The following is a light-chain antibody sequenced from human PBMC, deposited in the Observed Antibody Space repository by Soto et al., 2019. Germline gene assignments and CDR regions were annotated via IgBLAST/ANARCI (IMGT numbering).Light chain of an antibody. CDR3: QQSYSTPFT. Sequence: DIPMTQYPSSLSASVGARVTITCRASQSISSYLNWYQQKPGKAPKLLIYAASSLQSGVPSRFSGSGSGTDFTLTISSLQPEDCATYYCQQSYSTPFTFGPGTKVDI. V-gene: IGKV1-39*01. CDR1: QSISSY. J-gene: IGKJ3*01. CDR2: AAS.